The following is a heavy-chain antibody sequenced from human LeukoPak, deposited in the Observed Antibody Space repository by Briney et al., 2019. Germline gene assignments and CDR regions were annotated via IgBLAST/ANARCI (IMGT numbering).Heavy chain of an antibody. V-gene: IGHV1-69-2*01. CDR3: ATTMVRGVIRFDP. J-gene: IGHJ5*02. Sequence: ATVKISCKVSGYTFTDYYMHWVQQAPGKGLEWMGLVDPEDGETIYAEKFQGGVTITADTSTDTAYMELSSLRSEDTAVYYCATTMVRGVIRFDPWGQGTLVTVSS. D-gene: IGHD3-10*01. CDR1: GYTFTDYY. CDR2: VDPEDGET.